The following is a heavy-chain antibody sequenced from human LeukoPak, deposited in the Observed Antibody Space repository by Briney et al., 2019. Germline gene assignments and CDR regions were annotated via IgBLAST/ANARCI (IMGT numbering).Heavy chain of an antibody. J-gene: IGHJ4*02. CDR1: GFTFSSYG. CDR2: IWYDGSNK. D-gene: IGHD3-22*01. Sequence: GSLRLSCAAPGFTFSSYGMHWVRQAPGKGLEWVAVIWYDGSNKYYADSVKGRFTISRDNSKNTLYLQMNSLRAEDTAVYYCARVYDSSGYGVDYWGQGTLVTVSS. V-gene: IGHV3-33*01. CDR3: ARVYDSSGYGVDY.